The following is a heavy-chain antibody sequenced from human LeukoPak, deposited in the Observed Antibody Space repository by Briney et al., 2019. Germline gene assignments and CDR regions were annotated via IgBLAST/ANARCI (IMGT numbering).Heavy chain of an antibody. Sequence: GGSLRLSCAASGFTFSSYSMNWVRQAPGKGLEWVSYISSSSSIIYYADSVKGRFTISRDNAKNSLYLQMNSLRAEDTALYYCAKDKGFGELPYYFDYWGQGTLVTVSS. CDR1: GFTFSSYS. J-gene: IGHJ4*02. D-gene: IGHD3-10*01. V-gene: IGHV3-48*04. CDR2: ISSSSSII. CDR3: AKDKGFGELPYYFDY.